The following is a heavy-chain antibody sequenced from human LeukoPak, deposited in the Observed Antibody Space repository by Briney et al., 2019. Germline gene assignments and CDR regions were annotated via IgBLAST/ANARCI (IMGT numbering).Heavy chain of an antibody. CDR3: ARPINSGGYYKPVVTAIEY. V-gene: IGHV3-11*01. CDR2: ISSSGSTI. J-gene: IGHJ4*02. Sequence: TGGSLRLSCEASGFTFSDYYMSWIRQAPGKGLEWVSYISSSGSTIYYADSVKGRFTISRDNAKNSLYLQMNSLRAEDTAVYYCARPINSGGYYKPVVTAIEYWGQGTLVTVSS. CDR1: GFTFSDYY. D-gene: IGHD3-10*01.